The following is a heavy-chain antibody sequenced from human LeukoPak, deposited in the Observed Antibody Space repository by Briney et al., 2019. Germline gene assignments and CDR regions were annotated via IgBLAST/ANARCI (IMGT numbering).Heavy chain of an antibody. Sequence: GGSLRLSCAAYGFTVSSNYMSWVRQAPGKGLEWVSVIYSGGSTYYADSVKGRFTISRDNSKNTLYLQMNSLRAEDTAVYYCARGSEVGAAFDYWGQGTLVTVSS. CDR2: IYSGGST. CDR3: ARGSEVGAAFDY. J-gene: IGHJ4*02. V-gene: IGHV3-66*01. CDR1: GFTVSSNY. D-gene: IGHD2-15*01.